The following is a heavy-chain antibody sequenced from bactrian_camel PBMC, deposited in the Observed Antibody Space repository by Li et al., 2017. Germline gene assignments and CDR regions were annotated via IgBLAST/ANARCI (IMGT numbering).Heavy chain of an antibody. Sequence: HVQLVESGGGSVQAGGSPRLSCQASGDTFSLKRVAWFRQAPGKGREGVASIDSDGTTRYVDSVKGRFTISKDNAKYTLYLEMDSLEPGDTAMYYCAADAGSCLVRRTWTSAYRYDYWGQGTQVTVS. CDR3: AADAGSCLVRRTWTSAYRYDY. CDR2: IDSDGTT. D-gene: IGHD6*01. J-gene: IGHJ4*01. V-gene: IGHV3S53*01. CDR1: GDTFSLKR.